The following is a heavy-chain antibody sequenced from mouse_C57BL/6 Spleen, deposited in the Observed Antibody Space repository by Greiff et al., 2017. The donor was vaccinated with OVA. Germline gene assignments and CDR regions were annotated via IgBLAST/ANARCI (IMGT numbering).Heavy chain of an antibody. CDR1: GYTFTSYW. J-gene: IGHJ1*03. CDR2: IHPNSGST. Sequence: VQLQQPGAELVKPGASVKLSCKASGYTFTSYWMHWVKQRPGQGLEWIGMIHPNSGSTNYNEKFKSKATLTVDKSSSTAYMQLSSLTSEDSAVYYCARSEGSIPQRYFDVWGKGTTVTVSS. D-gene: IGHD1-1*01. CDR3: ARSEGSIPQRYFDV. V-gene: IGHV1-64*01.